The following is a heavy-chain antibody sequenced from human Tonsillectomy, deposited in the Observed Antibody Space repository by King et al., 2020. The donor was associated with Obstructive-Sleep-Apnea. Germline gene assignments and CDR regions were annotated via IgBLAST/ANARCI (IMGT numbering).Heavy chain of an antibody. CDR3: AKVKYQLPRDHYYYYGMDV. J-gene: IGHJ6*02. D-gene: IGHD2-2*01. Sequence: QVQLVESGGGVVQPGRSLRLSCAASGFTFSTYGMHWVRQAPGKGLEWVAVISYDGSNKYYGDSVKGRFTISRDNSKNTLYLQMNSLRAEDTAVYYCAKVKYQLPRDHYYYYGMDVWGQGTTVTVSS. CDR2: ISYDGSNK. V-gene: IGHV3-30*18. CDR1: GFTFSTYG.